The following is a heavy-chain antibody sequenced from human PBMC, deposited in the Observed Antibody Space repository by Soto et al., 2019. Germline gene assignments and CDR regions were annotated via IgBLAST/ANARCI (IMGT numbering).Heavy chain of an antibody. J-gene: IGHJ3*02. D-gene: IGHD6-13*01. CDR1: GYTFTSYY. Sequence: ASVKVYCKASGYTFTSYYMHLVRQAPGQGLEWMGIINPSGGSTSYAQKFQGRVTMTRDTSTSTVYMELSSLRSEDTAVYYCARGRAGIAAAGMWRDAFDIWGQGTMVTVSS. V-gene: IGHV1-46*03. CDR3: ARGRAGIAAAGMWRDAFDI. CDR2: INPSGGST.